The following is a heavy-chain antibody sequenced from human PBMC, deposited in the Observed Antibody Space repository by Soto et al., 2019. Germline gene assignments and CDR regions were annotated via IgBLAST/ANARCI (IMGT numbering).Heavy chain of an antibody. D-gene: IGHD3-22*01. CDR3: ARAGEGGYYDSSAHYWGNY. Sequence: QVQLVQSGAEVKKPGSSVKVSCKASGGTFSSYAISWVRQAPGQGLEWMGGIIPIFGTANYAQKFQGRVTITADESTSTAYMELSSLRYEDTAVYYSARAGEGGYYDSSAHYWGNYWGQGTLVTVSS. V-gene: IGHV1-69*01. CDR1: GGTFSSYA. J-gene: IGHJ4*02. CDR2: IIPIFGTA.